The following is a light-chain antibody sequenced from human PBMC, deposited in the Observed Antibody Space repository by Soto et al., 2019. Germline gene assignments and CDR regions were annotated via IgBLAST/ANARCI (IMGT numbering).Light chain of an antibody. V-gene: IGKV1-39*01. CDR1: QNIRNF. Sequence: DIQMTQSPTSLSASVGDRVTITCRASQNIRNFLNWYQQKPGKAPSLLIAGASRLQSGVPSRFSGSGSGTDFTLTIASLQPDDFASYYCQQCWGTPYSFGEGTKVEIK. CDR3: QQCWGTPYS. CDR2: GAS. J-gene: IGKJ4*01.